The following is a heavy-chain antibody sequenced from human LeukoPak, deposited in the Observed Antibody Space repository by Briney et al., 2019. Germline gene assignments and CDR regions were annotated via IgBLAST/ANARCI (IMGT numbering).Heavy chain of an antibody. CDR1: GFTVSSNY. D-gene: IGHD2-15*01. J-gene: IGHJ6*02. CDR2: IYSGGST. V-gene: IGHV3-53*01. Sequence: GGSLRLSCAASGFTVSSNYMSWVRQAPGKGLEWVSVIYSGGSTYYADSVKGRFTISRDNSRNTLYLQMNSLRAEDTAVYYCARWATYCSGGSCYDYGMDVWGQGTTVTVSS. CDR3: ARWATYCSGGSCYDYGMDV.